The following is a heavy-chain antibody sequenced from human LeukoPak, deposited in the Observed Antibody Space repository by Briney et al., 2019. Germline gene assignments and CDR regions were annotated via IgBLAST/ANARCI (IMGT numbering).Heavy chain of an antibody. CDR3: ARESSPLYYYDTSGYFDY. Sequence: PSETLSLTCTVSGGSISSYYWSWIRQPPGKGLEWIGYIFYSGSTSYNPSLKSRVTISIDTSKNQFSLRLISVTAADTAVYYCARESSPLYYYDTSGYFDYWGQGTLVTVSS. J-gene: IGHJ4*02. CDR2: IFYSGST. V-gene: IGHV4-59*01. D-gene: IGHD3-22*01. CDR1: GGSISSYY.